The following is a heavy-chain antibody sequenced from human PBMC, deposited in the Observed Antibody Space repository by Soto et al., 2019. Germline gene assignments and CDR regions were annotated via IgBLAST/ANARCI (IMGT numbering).Heavy chain of an antibody. CDR3: AKGPRNTMVRGVIVDY. V-gene: IGHV3-33*06. CDR1: GFTFSSYG. J-gene: IGHJ4*02. CDR2: IWYDGSNK. Sequence: GGSLRLSCAASGFTFSSYGMHWVRQAPGKGLEWVAVIWYDGSNKYYADSVKGRFTISRDNSKNTLYLQMNSLRAEDTAVYYCAKGPRNTMVRGVIVDYWGQGTLVTVSS. D-gene: IGHD3-10*01.